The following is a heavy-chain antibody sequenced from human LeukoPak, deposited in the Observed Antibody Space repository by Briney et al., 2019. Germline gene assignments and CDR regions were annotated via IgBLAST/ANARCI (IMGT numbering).Heavy chain of an antibody. D-gene: IGHD3-10*01. CDR1: GYSFTNYW. V-gene: IGHV5-51*01. CDR2: IYPGDSDT. J-gene: IGHJ4*02. Sequence: GESLKISCKGSGYSFTNYWIGWVRQMPGKGLEWMGIIYPGDSDTRYSPSFQGQVTISADKSIRTAYLQWSGLKASDTAMYYSARLDHYFGSGPPSGGLGFWGQGTLVTVSS. CDR3: ARLDHYFGSGPPSGGLGF.